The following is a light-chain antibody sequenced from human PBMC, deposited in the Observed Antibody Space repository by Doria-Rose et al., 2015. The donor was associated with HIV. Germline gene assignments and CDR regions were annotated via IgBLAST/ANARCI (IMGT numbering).Light chain of an antibody. CDR2: DGS. V-gene: IGKV3-20*01. CDR3: HQYGTSWT. J-gene: IGKJ1*01. Sequence: EIVLTQSPGTLSLSPGERATLSCRASQCFSSTYLAWYQQKPGQAPSLLIYDGSTRATGIPDRFSASGSGTDFTLTINRLEPEDFALYYCHQYGTSWTFGQGTKVGI. CDR1: QCFSSTY.